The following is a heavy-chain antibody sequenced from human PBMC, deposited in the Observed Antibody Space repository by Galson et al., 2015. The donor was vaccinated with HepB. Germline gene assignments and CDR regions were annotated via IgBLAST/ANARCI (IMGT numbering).Heavy chain of an antibody. V-gene: IGHV5-51*03. J-gene: IGHJ3*01. Sequence: QSGAEVKKPGESLKISCEASGYTFTDYWIGWVRQMPGQGLEWLGIIYPGDFDTRYSPSFQGLVTISADKSISTSHLQWSSLKASDTALYYCARGPYCVGGVCYGTFDLWGRGTMVSVSS. D-gene: IGHD2-8*02. CDR1: GYTFTDYW. CDR2: IYPGDFDT. CDR3: ARGPYCVGGVCYGTFDL.